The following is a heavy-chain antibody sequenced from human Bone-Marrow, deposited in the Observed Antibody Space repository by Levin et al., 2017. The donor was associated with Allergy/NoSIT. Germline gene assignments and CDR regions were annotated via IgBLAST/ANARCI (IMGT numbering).Heavy chain of an antibody. CDR3: VKSTGHISGGLDF. CDR2: ITGSGDGS. Sequence: GESLKISCAASGFSFSTFAMTWVRQAPGKGLEWVSSITGSGDGSYYTDSVKGRFTISRDNSNDTLSLQMKSLSADDTAIYYCVKSTGHISGGLDFWGQGTLVAVSS. J-gene: IGHJ4*02. CDR1: GFSFSTFA. V-gene: IGHV3-23*01. D-gene: IGHD6-19*01.